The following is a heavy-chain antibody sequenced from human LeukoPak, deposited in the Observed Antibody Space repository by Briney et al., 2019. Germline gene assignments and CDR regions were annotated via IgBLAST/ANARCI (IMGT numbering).Heavy chain of an antibody. CDR2: ISSSSSYI. D-gene: IGHD3-9*01. Sequence: GGSLRLSCAASGFTFSSYSMNWVRQAPGKGLEWVSSISSSSSYIYYADSVKGRFTISRDNAKNSLYLQMNSLRAEDTAVYYCARDGHYDIFTGYSPKDFQHWGQGTLVTVSS. CDR3: ARDGHYDIFTGYSPKDFQH. CDR1: GFTFSSYS. V-gene: IGHV3-21*01. J-gene: IGHJ1*01.